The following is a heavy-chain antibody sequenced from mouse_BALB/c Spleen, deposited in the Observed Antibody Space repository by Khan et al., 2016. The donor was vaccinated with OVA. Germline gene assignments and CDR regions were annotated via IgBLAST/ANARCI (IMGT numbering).Heavy chain of an antibody. Sequence: EVQLQESGPGLVKPSQSLSLTCTVTGYPITSGYGWNWIRQSPGNKLEWMGYISYSGSTNYNPSLKSRISITRDTSKNQFFMQLNSVTSEDTATYYYARTARIDYWGQGTTLTVSA. CDR3: ARTARIDY. CDR2: ISYSGST. J-gene: IGHJ2*01. CDR1: GYPITSGYG. V-gene: IGHV3-2*02. D-gene: IGHD1-2*01.